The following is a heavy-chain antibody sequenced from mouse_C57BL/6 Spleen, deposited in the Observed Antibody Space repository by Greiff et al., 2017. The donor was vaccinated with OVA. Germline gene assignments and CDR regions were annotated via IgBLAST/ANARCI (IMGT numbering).Heavy chain of an antibody. V-gene: IGHV1-61*01. CDR3: ARNLLYYGYDVGFAY. CDR1: GYTFTSYW. J-gene: IGHJ3*01. CDR2: IYPSDSET. D-gene: IGHD2-2*01. Sequence: QVQLQQPGAELVRPGSSVKLSCKASGYTFTSYWMDWVKQRPGQGLEWIGDIYPSDSETHYNQKFKDKATLTVDKSSSTAYMQLSSLTSEDSAVYYCARNLLYYGYDVGFAYWGQGTLVTVSA.